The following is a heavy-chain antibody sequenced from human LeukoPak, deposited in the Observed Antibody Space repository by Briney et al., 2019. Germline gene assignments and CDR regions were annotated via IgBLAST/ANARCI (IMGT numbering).Heavy chain of an antibody. Sequence: GGSLRLSCAASGFTFDDYAMHWVRQAPGKGLEWVSGISWNSGSIGYADSVKGRFTISRDNAKNSLYLQMNSLRAEDMALYYCAKDRGYSSSSPAFDIWGQGTMVTVSS. CDR2: ISWNSGSI. D-gene: IGHD6-13*01. CDR3: AKDRGYSSSSPAFDI. V-gene: IGHV3-9*03. J-gene: IGHJ3*02. CDR1: GFTFDDYA.